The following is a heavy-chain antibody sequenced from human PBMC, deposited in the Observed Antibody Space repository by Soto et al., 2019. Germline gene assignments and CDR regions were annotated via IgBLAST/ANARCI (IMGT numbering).Heavy chain of an antibody. Sequence: QVQLVQSGAEVKKPGASVKVSCKASGYTFTDYGITWVRQAPGQGLQWMGWINSYNGVTNNAHSFQGRVSMTTDTSTSTVYLELSSLRSDDTAVYYCARDRYNRGSFDYWGQGSLVTVSS. D-gene: IGHD1-1*01. V-gene: IGHV1-18*01. CDR1: GYTFTDYG. CDR2: INSYNGVT. J-gene: IGHJ4*02. CDR3: ARDRYNRGSFDY.